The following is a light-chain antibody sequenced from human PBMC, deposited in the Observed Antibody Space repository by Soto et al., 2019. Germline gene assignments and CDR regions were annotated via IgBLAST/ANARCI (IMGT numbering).Light chain of an antibody. V-gene: IGLV1-47*02. CDR2: SNV. CDR1: SSNIGSNY. CDR3: AAWDDSLNGRV. J-gene: IGLJ3*02. Sequence: QSVLTQPPSASGTPGQGVIISCSGTSSNIGSNYVYWYRLLPGTAPKLVMFSNVMRPPGVPDRFSGAKSGTSASLAISGLRPEDEADYFCAAWDDSLNGRVFGGGTKLTVL.